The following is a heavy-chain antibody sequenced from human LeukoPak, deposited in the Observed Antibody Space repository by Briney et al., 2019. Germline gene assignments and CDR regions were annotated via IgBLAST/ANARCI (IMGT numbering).Heavy chain of an antibody. CDR3: ARRVGATKSNNWFDP. CDR1: GGSISSYY. D-gene: IGHD1-26*01. Sequence: PSETLSLTCTVSGGSISSYYWSWIRQPPGKGLEWIGYIYYSGSTNYNPSLKSRVTISVDTSKNQFSLKLSSVTAADTAVCYCARRVGATKSNNWFDPWGQGTLVTVSS. J-gene: IGHJ5*02. CDR2: IYYSGST. V-gene: IGHV4-59*08.